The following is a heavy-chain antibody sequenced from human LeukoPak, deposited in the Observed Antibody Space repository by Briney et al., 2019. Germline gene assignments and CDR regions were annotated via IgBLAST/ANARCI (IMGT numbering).Heavy chain of an antibody. J-gene: IGHJ4*02. Sequence: SETLSLTCTVSGGSITSSSYYWGWIRQPPGKGLEWFGEINHSGSTNYNPTLKSRVTKSVATTKNQFSLKLSSVTAADTAVYYCARAYYDFWSGSRSAHEYWGQGTLVTVSS. V-gene: IGHV4-39*07. CDR2: INHSGST. CDR3: ARAYYDFWSGSRSAHEY. CDR1: GGSITSSSYY. D-gene: IGHD3-3*01.